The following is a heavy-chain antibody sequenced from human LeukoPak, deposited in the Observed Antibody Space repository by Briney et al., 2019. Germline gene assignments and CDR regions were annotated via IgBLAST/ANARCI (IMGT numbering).Heavy chain of an antibody. CDR2: IYYSGST. Sequence: SETLSLTCTVSGGSISSGSYYWSWIRQPAGKGLEWIGSIYYSGSTYYNPSLKSRVTISVDTSKNQFSLKLSSVTAADTAVYYCARDGSDYYGSGSYNYWGQGTLVTVSS. CDR1: GGSISSGSYY. V-gene: IGHV4-39*07. D-gene: IGHD3-10*01. CDR3: ARDGSDYYGSGSYNY. J-gene: IGHJ4*02.